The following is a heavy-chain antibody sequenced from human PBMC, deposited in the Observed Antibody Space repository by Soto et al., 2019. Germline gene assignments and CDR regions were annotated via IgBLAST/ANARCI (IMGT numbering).Heavy chain of an antibody. CDR1: GFTFSIYA. D-gene: IGHD3-22*01. CDR3: VKGEYYYGSSGYYPFDY. J-gene: IGHJ4*02. Sequence: GGSLRLSCSASGFTFSIYAMHWVRQAPGKGLEYVSSISTNGGSTDYADSVKGRFTISRDNSKNTVYLQMSSLRVEDTAVYYCVKGEYYYGSSGYYPFDYWGQGT. CDR2: ISTNGGST. V-gene: IGHV3-64D*06.